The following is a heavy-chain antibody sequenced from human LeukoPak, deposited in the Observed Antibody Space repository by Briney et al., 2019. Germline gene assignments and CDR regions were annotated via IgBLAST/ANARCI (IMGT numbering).Heavy chain of an antibody. CDR2: IKTDGSEK. CDR1: GFTFSNYW. J-gene: IGHJ1*01. D-gene: IGHD3-22*01. CDR3: ATYSSLNRREFQY. Sequence: GGSLRLSCEGSGFTFSNYWMGWVRQAPGKGLQWVANIKTDGSEKYYVDSVKGRFTISRDNAKNSLYLQMNTLRAEDTAVYYCATYSSLNRREFQYWGQGTLLTVSS. V-gene: IGHV3-7*01.